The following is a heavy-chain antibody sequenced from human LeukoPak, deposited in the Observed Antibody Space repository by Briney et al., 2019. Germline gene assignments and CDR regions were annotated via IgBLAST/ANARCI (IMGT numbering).Heavy chain of an antibody. Sequence: ASVKVSCKASGYTFTSYGISWVRQAPGQGLEWMGWISAYNGNTNYAQKLQGRVTMTTDTSTSTAYMELRSLRSDDTVVYYCARDRDYGDFGRFDYWGQGTLVTVSS. CDR3: ARDRDYGDFGRFDY. V-gene: IGHV1-18*04. CDR2: ISAYNGNT. J-gene: IGHJ4*02. CDR1: GYTFTSYG. D-gene: IGHD4-17*01.